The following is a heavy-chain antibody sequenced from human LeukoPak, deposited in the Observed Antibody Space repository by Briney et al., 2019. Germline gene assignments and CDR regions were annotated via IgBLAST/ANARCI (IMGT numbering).Heavy chain of an antibody. CDR3: ARDYDYFDY. Sequence: SETLSLTCTVSGGSISSHFWSWIRLPPGKALEWIGYFSDRGGPNYNPSLKSRVTISGDTSNNQVSLKLRSVTAADTAIYYCARDYDYFDYWGQGTQVTVSS. D-gene: IGHD3-16*01. CDR2: FSDRGGP. J-gene: IGHJ4*02. V-gene: IGHV4-59*11. CDR1: GGSISSHF.